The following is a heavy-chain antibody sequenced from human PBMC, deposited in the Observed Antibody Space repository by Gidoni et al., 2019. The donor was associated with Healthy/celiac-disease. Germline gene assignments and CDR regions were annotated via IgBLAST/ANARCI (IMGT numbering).Heavy chain of an antibody. Sequence: QITLKESGPTLVKPTQTLTLTCPFSRFSLRTSGVGVGWIRQPPGKALEWLALIYWNDDKRYSPSLKSRLTITKDTSKNQVVLTMTNMDPVDTATYYWAHGGGSGSYYNGAFDIWGQGTMVTVSS. CDR1: RFSLRTSGVG. D-gene: IGHD3-10*01. J-gene: IGHJ3*02. CDR2: IYWNDDK. V-gene: IGHV2-5*01. CDR3: AHGGGSGSYYNGAFDI.